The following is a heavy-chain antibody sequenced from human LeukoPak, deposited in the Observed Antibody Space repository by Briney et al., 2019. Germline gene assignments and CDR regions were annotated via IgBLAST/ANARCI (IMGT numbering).Heavy chain of an antibody. Sequence: ASVKVSCRTSGYTFTSYYIHWVRQAPGQGLEWMGIINPSGGSTNYAQTFQGRITMTRDTSTSTVYMELSSLTSEDTAVYYCARGTTVIQTLDYWGQGTLVTVSS. D-gene: IGHD4-17*01. V-gene: IGHV1-46*01. J-gene: IGHJ4*02. CDR1: GYTFTSYY. CDR3: ARGTTVIQTLDY. CDR2: INPSGGST.